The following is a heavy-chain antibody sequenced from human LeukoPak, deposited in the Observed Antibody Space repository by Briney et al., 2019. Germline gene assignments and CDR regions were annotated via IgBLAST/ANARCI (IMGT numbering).Heavy chain of an antibody. Sequence: SVQLSCKATVGTVTSYPISWVRQAPGQGLEWLGGLIPIFGTANDAQKFQGRVTITTDETTSTAYIELSSLRYDDTAVYYCAGSAMVIITAAIPKYYYYYYMDVWGKGTTVTVSS. CDR1: VGTVTSYP. V-gene: IGHV1-69*05. CDR2: LIPIFGTA. J-gene: IGHJ6*03. CDR3: AGSAMVIITAAIPKYYYYYYMDV. D-gene: IGHD2-2*02.